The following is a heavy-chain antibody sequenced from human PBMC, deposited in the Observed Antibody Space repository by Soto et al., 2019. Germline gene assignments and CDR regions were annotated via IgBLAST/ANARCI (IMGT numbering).Heavy chain of an antibody. Sequence: PVGSLRLSCAASGFTFSSYGMHWVRQAPGKGLEWVAVIWYDGSNKYYADSVKGRFTISRDNSKNTLYLQMNSLRAEDTAVYYCARDGISYYYDSSGYRPPPFDYWGQGTLVTVSS. CDR1: GFTFSSYG. CDR2: IWYDGSNK. CDR3: ARDGISYYYDSSGYRPPPFDY. D-gene: IGHD3-22*01. J-gene: IGHJ4*02. V-gene: IGHV3-33*01.